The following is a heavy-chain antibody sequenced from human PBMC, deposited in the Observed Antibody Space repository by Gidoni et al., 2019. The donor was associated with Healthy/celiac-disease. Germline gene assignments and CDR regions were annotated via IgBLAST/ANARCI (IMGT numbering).Heavy chain of an antibody. CDR1: GGTLSTYA. V-gene: IGHV1-69*04. Sequence: QVQLVQSWAEVTKPGSSVKVSCKPSGGTLSTYAISWVRQAPGQGLEWMGRIIPILGIANYAQKFQGRVTITADKSTSTAYMELSSLRSEDTAVYYCAREVSLRQDYYYYYGMDVWGQGTTVTVSS. CDR3: AREVSLRQDYYYYYGMDV. D-gene: IGHD4-17*01. CDR2: IIPILGIA. J-gene: IGHJ6*02.